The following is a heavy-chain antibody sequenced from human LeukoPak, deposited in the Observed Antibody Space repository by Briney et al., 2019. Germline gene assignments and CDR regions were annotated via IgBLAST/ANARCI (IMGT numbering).Heavy chain of an antibody. V-gene: IGHV3-66*01. CDR3: ARVGFTAAGTSPFDY. Sequence: PGGSLRLSCAASGFTVSSNYMSWVRQAPGKGLEWVSVIYSGGSTYYADSVKGRFTISRDNSKNTLYLQMNSLRAEDTAVYYCARVGFTAAGTSPFDYWGQGTLVTVSS. CDR2: IYSGGST. CDR1: GFTVSSNY. D-gene: IGHD6-13*01. J-gene: IGHJ4*02.